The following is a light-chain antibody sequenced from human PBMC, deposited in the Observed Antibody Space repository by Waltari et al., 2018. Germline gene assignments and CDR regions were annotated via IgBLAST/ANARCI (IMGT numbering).Light chain of an antibody. CDR1: GSNIGAGYD. Sequence: QSVLTQPPSVSGAPGQRVTISCTGSGSNIGAGYDVHWYQQLPRAAPKLLMYGRNSRPVGVPDRFFGSTSGTSAFLAITGLQAEDEADYYCQSYDTTLSVVFGGGTKLTVL. CDR2: GRN. CDR3: QSYDTTLSVV. V-gene: IGLV1-40*01. J-gene: IGLJ3*02.